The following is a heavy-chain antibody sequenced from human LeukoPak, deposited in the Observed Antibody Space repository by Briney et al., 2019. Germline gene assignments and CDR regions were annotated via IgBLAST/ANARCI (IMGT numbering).Heavy chain of an antibody. V-gene: IGHV4-34*01. Sequence: PSETLSLTCAVYGESFSGYYWSWIRQPPGKGLEWIGEINHSGSTNYNPSLKSRVTISVDTSKNQFSLKLSSVTAADTAVYYYARESPYYVWGSYRNLNDYWGQGTLVTVSS. J-gene: IGHJ4*02. CDR1: GESFSGYY. D-gene: IGHD3-16*02. CDR2: INHSGST. CDR3: ARESPYYVWGSYRNLNDY.